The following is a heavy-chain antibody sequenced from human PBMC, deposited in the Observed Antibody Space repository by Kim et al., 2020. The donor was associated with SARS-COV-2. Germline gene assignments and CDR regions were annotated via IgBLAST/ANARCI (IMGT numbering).Heavy chain of an antibody. J-gene: IGHJ4*02. CDR3: ARARTGKLAYFDY. D-gene: IGHD6-13*01. V-gene: IGHV3-48*02. Sequence: YADSVKGRFTISRDNAKNSLYLQMNSLRDEDTAVYYCARARTGKLAYFDYWGQGTLVTVSS.